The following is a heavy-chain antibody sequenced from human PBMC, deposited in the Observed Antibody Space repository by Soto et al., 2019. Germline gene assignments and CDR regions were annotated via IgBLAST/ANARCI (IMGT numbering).Heavy chain of an antibody. D-gene: IGHD3-3*01. CDR1: GGSFSGYY. J-gene: IGHJ4*02. CDR3: ARGHIVYYNFWSGHDY. V-gene: IGHV4-34*01. CDR2: INHSGST. Sequence: ETLSLTCAVYGGSFSGYYWSWIRQPPGKGLEWIGEINHSGSTNYNPSLKSRVTISVDTSKNQFSLKLSSVTAADTAVYYCARGHIVYYNFWSGHDYWGQGTLVTVSS.